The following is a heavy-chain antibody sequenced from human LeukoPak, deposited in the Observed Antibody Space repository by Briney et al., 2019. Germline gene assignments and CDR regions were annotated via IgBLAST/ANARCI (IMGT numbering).Heavy chain of an antibody. D-gene: IGHD4-17*01. J-gene: IGHJ6*02. CDR3: ARQAGDYDRGMDV. CDR2: IYYSGST. V-gene: IGHV4-39*01. CDR1: GGSISSSSYY. Sequence: SETLSLTCTVSGGSISSSSYYWGWIRQPPGKGLEWIGSIYYSGSTYYNPSLKSRVTISVDTSKNQFSLKLSSVTAADTAVYYCARQAGDYDRGMDVWGQGTTVTVSS.